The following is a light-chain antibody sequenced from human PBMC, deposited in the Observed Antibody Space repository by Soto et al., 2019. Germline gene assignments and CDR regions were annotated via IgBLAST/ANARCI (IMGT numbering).Light chain of an antibody. J-gene: IGLJ1*01. CDR3: SSYSSSGTLFV. CDR2: EVT. Sequence: QSLLTQPASVSGSPGQSITVSCTGTSSDVGGHNYVSWFQQHPGQAPKLLIYEVTTRPSGVSTRFSGYKSGNTASLTISGLQAEDEADYQCSSYSSSGTLFVFGTGTKVTVL. V-gene: IGLV2-14*01. CDR1: SSDVGGHNY.